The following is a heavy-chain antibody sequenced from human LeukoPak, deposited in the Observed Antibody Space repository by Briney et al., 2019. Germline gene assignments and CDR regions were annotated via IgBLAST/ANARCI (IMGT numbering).Heavy chain of an antibody. Sequence: PGASLRLSCTASGLIFADYAMNWVRQAPGKGLEWVGIIRSEAYGGTKDYAASVEGRFTISRDDSKSVAYLQMNTLKTEDTAVYYCTNLGRIYYDTTAPPGNDYWGQGTLVTVSS. CDR1: GLIFADYA. CDR3: TNLGRIYYDTTAPPGNDY. J-gene: IGHJ4*02. V-gene: IGHV3-49*04. D-gene: IGHD3-22*01. CDR2: IRSEAYGGTK.